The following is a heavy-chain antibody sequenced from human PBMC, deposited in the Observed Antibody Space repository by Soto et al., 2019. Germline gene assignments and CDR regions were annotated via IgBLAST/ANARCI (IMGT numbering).Heavy chain of an antibody. V-gene: IGHV1-18*01. CDR1: GYTFTSYG. J-gene: IGHJ5*02. Sequence: ASVKVSCKASGYTFTSYGISCVRQAPGQGLEWMGWISAYNGNTNYAQKLQGRVTMTTDTSTSTAYMELRSLRSDDTAVYYCARALAAAGSFDPWGQGTLVTVSS. CDR2: ISAYNGNT. D-gene: IGHD6-13*01. CDR3: ARALAAAGSFDP.